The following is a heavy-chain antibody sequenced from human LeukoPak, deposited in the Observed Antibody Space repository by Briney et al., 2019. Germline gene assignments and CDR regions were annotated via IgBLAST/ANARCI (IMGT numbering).Heavy chain of an antibody. J-gene: IGHJ4*02. D-gene: IGHD6-13*01. CDR2: ISGGSGRA. CDR1: GFTFRNYG. CDR3: ATHAGIAAADQVFDY. V-gene: IGHV3-23*01. Sequence: GGSLRLSCAASGFTFRNYGMSWVRQAPGKGLEWVSGISGGSGRAYYADSVRGRFTISRDNSKNTLYLQMNSLRAEDTAVYYCATHAGIAAADQVFDYWGQGTLVTVSS.